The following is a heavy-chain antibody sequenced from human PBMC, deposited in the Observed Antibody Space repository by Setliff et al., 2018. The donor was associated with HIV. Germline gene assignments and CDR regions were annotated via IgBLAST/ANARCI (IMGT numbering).Heavy chain of an antibody. CDR1: GFTFSNAW. CDR3: TAALQQQVVRWFDP. J-gene: IGHJ5*02. Sequence: GGSLRLSCAASGFTFSNAWMSLVRQAPGKGLEWVGRIKSKTDGGTTDYAAPVKGRFTISRDDSKNTLYLQMNSLKTEDTAVYYCTAALQQQVVRWFDPWGQGTLVTVSS. D-gene: IGHD6-13*01. CDR2: IKSKTDGGTT. V-gene: IGHV3-15*01.